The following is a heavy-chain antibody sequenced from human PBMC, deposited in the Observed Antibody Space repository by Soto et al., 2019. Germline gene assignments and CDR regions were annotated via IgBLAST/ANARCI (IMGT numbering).Heavy chain of an antibody. J-gene: IGHJ4*02. CDR2: IKQEGREK. Sequence: GSLRLSCAASGFPFSIYSMNWVRQAPGKGLEWVASIKQEGREKWYADSVKGRFTISRDNSKNTLYLQMNSLRAEDTAVYYCAIYSSGWYPLDYWGQGTLVTVSS. V-gene: IGHV3-7*01. CDR3: AIYSSGWYPLDY. D-gene: IGHD6-19*01. CDR1: GFPFSIYS.